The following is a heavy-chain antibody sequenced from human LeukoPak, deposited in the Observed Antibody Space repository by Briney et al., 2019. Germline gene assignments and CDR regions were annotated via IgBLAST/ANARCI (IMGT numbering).Heavy chain of an antibody. V-gene: IGHV4-4*07. D-gene: IGHD6-13*01. CDR1: GGSISSYY. Sequence: PSQTLSLTCTVSGGSISSYYWSWIRQPAGKGLEWIGRIYTSGSTNYNPSLKSRVTMSVDTSRNQFSLKLSSVPAADTAVYYCARASSSWDAFDYWGQGTLVTVSS. CDR3: ARASSSWDAFDY. CDR2: IYTSGST. J-gene: IGHJ4*02.